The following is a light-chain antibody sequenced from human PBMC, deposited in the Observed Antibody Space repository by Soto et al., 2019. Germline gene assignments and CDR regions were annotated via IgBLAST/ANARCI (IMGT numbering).Light chain of an antibody. CDR2: GAS. CDR3: QQYNNLYS. J-gene: IGKJ2*03. Sequence: EIVMTQSPVTLSVSPGERATLSCRASQNIGNNLAWYQQRLGQAPRLLIYGASTRATDIPGRFRGSGSGTEFTLTISSLQSEDFAVYYCQQYNNLYSFGQGTKLEIK. V-gene: IGKV3-15*01. CDR1: QNIGNN.